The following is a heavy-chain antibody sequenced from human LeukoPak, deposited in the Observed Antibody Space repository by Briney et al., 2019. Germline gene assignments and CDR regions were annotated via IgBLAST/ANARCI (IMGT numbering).Heavy chain of an antibody. D-gene: IGHD3-10*01. Sequence: PSETLSLTCTVSGGSIGSFYWSWIRQPPGKGLEWIGYIYNSGNNNYNPSLKSRVTMSVDTSKNQFSLKLSSVTAADTAVYYCARASVLLSADYWGQGTLVIVSA. CDR3: ARASVLLSADY. V-gene: IGHV4-59*01. CDR1: GGSIGSFY. J-gene: IGHJ4*02. CDR2: IYNSGNN.